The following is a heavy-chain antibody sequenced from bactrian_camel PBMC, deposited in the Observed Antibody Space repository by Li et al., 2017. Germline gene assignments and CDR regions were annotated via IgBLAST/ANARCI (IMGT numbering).Heavy chain of an antibody. J-gene: IGHJ4*01. V-gene: IGHV3S55*01. D-gene: IGHD6*01. Sequence: HVQLVESGGGSVQAGGSLRLSCATYGFNIGDSDMGWYRQAPGHDCETVSTISHDGRTTYADSVTGRFTISRDNVKNTVYLQMNSLKPEDTAVYYCDLTEKPGSSCEPDNGWGQGTQVTVS. CDR3: DLTEKPGSSCEPDNG. CDR2: ISHDGRT. CDR1: GFNIGDSD.